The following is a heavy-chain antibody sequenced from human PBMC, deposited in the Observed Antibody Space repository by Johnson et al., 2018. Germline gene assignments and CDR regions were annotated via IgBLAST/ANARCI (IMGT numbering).Heavy chain of an antibody. V-gene: IGHV3-48*01. CDR1: GFTFSSYS. D-gene: IGHD2-15*01. CDR3: ARARSQYCSGGSCYSDQAFDI. CDR2: ISSSSSTI. Sequence: EVQLLESGGGLVQPGGSLRLSCAASGFTFSSYSMNWVRQAPGKGLEWVSYISSSSSTIYYADSVKGRFTISRDNAKNSLYLYMNSLRAEDTAVYYCARARSQYCSGGSCYSDQAFDIWGQGTMVTVSS. J-gene: IGHJ3*02.